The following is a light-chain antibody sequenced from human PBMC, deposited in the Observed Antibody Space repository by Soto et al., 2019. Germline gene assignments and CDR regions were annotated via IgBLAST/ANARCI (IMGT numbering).Light chain of an antibody. CDR1: QSVRSTF. CDR3: QQYHDSPMNT. V-gene: IGKV3-20*01. CDR2: GAS. J-gene: IGKJ2*01. Sequence: VLPQSPDTLSLSPGDRATLSCRASQSVRSTFLAWYQQKPGQAPRLLIYGASNRAAGIPERFSGSASGTEFPLAISRLEPEDSAVYYWQQYHDSPMNTFGQGTKLQIK.